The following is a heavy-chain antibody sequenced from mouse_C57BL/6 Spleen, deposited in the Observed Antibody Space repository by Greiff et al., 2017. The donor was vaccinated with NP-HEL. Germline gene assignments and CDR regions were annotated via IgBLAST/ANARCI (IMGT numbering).Heavy chain of an antibody. D-gene: IGHD2-1*01. CDR3: ANYGSGPGFDV. V-gene: IGHV1-80*01. Sequence: VQLQQSGAELVKPGASVKISCKASGYAFSGYWMHWVKQRPGKGLEWIGQIYPGGGDTNYNGKFKAKATLTADKSSSTAYMQLSSLTSEDSAVYFCANYGSGPGFDVWGKGTTVTVSS. J-gene: IGHJ1*03. CDR2: IYPGGGDT. CDR1: GYAFSGYW.